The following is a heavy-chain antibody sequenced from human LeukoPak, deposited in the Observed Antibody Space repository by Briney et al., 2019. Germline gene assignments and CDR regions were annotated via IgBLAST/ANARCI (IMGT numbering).Heavy chain of an antibody. V-gene: IGHV3-48*01. CDR3: ARDPVAATPFDY. J-gene: IGHJ4*02. CDR1: GFTFSSYA. Sequence: PGGSLRLSCAASGFTFSSYAIHWVRQAPGKGLEWLSYIGGNTGIIWYADSVKGRFTISRDNAKNSLYLQMNSLRAEDTAVYYCARDPVAATPFDYWGQGTLVTVSS. D-gene: IGHD2-15*01. CDR2: IGGNTGII.